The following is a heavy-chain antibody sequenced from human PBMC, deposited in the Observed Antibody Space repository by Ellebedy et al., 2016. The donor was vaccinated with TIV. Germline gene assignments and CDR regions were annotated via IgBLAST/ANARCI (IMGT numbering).Heavy chain of an antibody. D-gene: IGHD5-12*01. CDR1: AFTFSTYS. CDR3: ARVGYSGYDYANFDY. Sequence: PGGSLRLSCAASAFTFSTYSMNWVRQAPGEGLEWVSSISSSGSHIYYADLVKGRFTISRDNARNSLFLQMNSLRVEDTAVYYCARVGYSGYDYANFDYWGQGTLVTVSS. J-gene: IGHJ4*02. CDR2: ISSSGSHI. V-gene: IGHV3-21*01.